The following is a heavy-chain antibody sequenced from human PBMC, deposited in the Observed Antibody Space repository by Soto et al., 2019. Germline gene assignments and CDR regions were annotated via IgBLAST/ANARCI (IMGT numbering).Heavy chain of an antibody. Sequence: TLSLTCTVSGGSISSGDYYWSWIRQPPGKGLEWIGYIYYSGSTYYNPSLKSRVTISVDTSKNQFSLKLSSVTAADTAVYYCAREGNGGQWLTNRKYYFDYWGQGTLVTVSS. V-gene: IGHV4-30-4*01. CDR3: AREGNGGQWLTNRKYYFDY. CDR1: GGSISSGDYY. D-gene: IGHD6-19*01. J-gene: IGHJ4*02. CDR2: IYYSGST.